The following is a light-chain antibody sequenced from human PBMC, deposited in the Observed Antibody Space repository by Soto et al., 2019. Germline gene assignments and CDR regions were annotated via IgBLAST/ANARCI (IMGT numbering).Light chain of an antibody. CDR2: GAS. CDR1: QSVSSNF. CDR3: RQYCRSLGFA. Sequence: EIVLTQSPGTLSLSPGERATLSCRASQSVSSNFLAWYQEKAGQAPRLLIYGASSRATGIPDRFSGSGSGTDFTLAISRLEPEDFAVYYCRQYCRSLGFAFGGGTKVEIK. J-gene: IGKJ4*01. V-gene: IGKV3-20*01.